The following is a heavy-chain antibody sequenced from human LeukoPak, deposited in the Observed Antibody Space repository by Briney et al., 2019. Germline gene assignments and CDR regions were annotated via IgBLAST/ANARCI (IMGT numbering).Heavy chain of an antibody. Sequence: SETLSLTCAVYGGSFSGYYWSWIRQPPGKGLEWIGEINHSGSTNYNPSLKSRVTISVDTSKNQFSLKLSSVTAADTAVYYCARNYDSSGPYATDAFDIWGQGTMVTVSS. J-gene: IGHJ3*02. D-gene: IGHD3-22*01. CDR2: INHSGST. V-gene: IGHV4-34*01. CDR1: GGSFSGYY. CDR3: ARNYDSSGPYATDAFDI.